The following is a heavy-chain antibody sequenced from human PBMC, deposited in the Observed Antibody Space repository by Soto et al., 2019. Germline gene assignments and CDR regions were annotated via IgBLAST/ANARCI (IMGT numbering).Heavy chain of an antibody. CDR1: GGSFKSGSYS. D-gene: IGHD3-9*01. V-gene: IGHV4-61*01. Sequence: PSETLSLTCTVSGGSFKSGSYSWSWIRQPPGKGLEWIGYVYHTGRTGYNPSLKSRVSISMDTSKNQFSLKLSSVTAADTAVYYCARDLRGYDILTGYSRWFDPWGQGTLVTVSS. CDR3: ARDLRGYDILTGYSRWFDP. J-gene: IGHJ5*02. CDR2: VYHTGRT.